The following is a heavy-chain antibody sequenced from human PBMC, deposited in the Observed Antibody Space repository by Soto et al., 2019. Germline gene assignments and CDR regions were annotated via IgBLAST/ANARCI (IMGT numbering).Heavy chain of an antibody. J-gene: IGHJ6*02. CDR2: IYYSGST. CDR3: ARGGKGLLLSYYYYYGMDV. Sequence: SEALSLTCTVSGGSISSGDYYWSWIRQPPGKGLEWIGYIYYSGSTYYNPSLKSRVTISVDTSKNQFSLKLSSVTAADTAVYYSARGGKGLLLSYYYYYGMDVWGQGTTVTVSS. CDR1: GGSISSGDYY. V-gene: IGHV4-30-4*01. D-gene: IGHD2-15*01.